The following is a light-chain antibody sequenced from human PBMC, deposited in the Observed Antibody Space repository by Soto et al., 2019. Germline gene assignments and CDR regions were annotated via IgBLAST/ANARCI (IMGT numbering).Light chain of an antibody. V-gene: IGKV3-15*01. CDR3: QQYKNWPPLT. CDR1: QSVSSN. CDR2: GAS. J-gene: IGKJ4*01. Sequence: EIVMTQSPATLSVSPGERATLSCRASQSVSSNLAWYQQKPGQAPRLLIYGASTRATGIPARFSGSGSGTEFTLPISSLQSEDCAVYYCQQYKNWPPLTFGGGTKVEIK.